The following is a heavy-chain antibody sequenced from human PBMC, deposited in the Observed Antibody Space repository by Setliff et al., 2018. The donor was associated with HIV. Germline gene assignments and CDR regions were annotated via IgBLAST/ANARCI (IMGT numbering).Heavy chain of an antibody. CDR2: INAANGNT. CDR3: AREGQWLDLGDAFDI. Sequence: ASVKVSCKASGYTFTTYAIHWVRQAPGQRLEWMGWINAANGNTKNSQKLQGRVTITRDTSATTAFMELSSLRSEDTAVYYCAREGQWLDLGDAFDIWGQGTVVTV. J-gene: IGHJ3*02. CDR1: GYTFTTYA. D-gene: IGHD6-19*01. V-gene: IGHV1-3*01.